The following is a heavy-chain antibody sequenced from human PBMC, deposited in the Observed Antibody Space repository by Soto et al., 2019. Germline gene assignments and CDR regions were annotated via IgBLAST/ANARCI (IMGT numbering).Heavy chain of an antibody. J-gene: IGHJ4*02. CDR2: ISGSGGST. CDR1: GFTFSSYA. Sequence: SGGSLRLSCAAPGFTFSSYAMSWVRQAPGKGLEWVSAISGSGGSTYYADSVKGRFTISRDNSKNTLYLQMNSLRAEDTAVYYCANPPLPNWNYVWYFDYWGQGTLVTVSS. V-gene: IGHV3-23*01. CDR3: ANPPLPNWNYVWYFDY. D-gene: IGHD1-7*01.